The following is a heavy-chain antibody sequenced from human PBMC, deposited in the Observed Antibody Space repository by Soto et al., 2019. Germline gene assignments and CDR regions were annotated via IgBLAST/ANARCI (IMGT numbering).Heavy chain of an antibody. CDR1: GFTFSSYA. CDR2: ISGSGGST. Sequence: EVQLLESGGGLVQPGGSLRLSCAASGFTFSSYAMSWVRQAPGKGLEWVSAISGSGGSTYYADSVKGRFTISRANSNHTLYLQMNSLRAEDTALYYCAKVYCSSTSCIHYYYYYGMDVWGQGTTVTVSS. D-gene: IGHD2-2*01. V-gene: IGHV3-23*01. CDR3: AKVYCSSTSCIHYYYYYGMDV. J-gene: IGHJ6*02.